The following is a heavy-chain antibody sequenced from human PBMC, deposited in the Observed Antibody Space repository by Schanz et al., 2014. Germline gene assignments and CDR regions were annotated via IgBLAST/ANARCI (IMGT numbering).Heavy chain of an antibody. CDR1: GFTFSSYG. CDR2: IWYDGSNK. Sequence: QVPLVESGGGVVQPGRSLRLFCAASGFTFSSYGMHWVRQAPGKGLEWVAVIWYDGSNKYYADSVKGRFTISRDNSKNTLYLQMNSLRAEDTAVYYCAKEKGDCSSTSCSYYFDYWGQGTLVTVSS. D-gene: IGHD2-2*01. V-gene: IGHV3-33*06. CDR3: AKEKGDCSSTSCSYYFDY. J-gene: IGHJ4*02.